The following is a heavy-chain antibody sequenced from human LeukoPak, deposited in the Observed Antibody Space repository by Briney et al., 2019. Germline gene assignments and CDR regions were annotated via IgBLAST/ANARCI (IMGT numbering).Heavy chain of an antibody. CDR3: AKAFAFVGANFFDY. Sequence: PGRSLRLSCAASGFTFSSYAMHWVRQAPGKGLEWVAVISYAGSNKYYADSVEGRFTISRDNSKNTLYLQMNSLRAEDAAIYYCAKAFAFVGANFFDYWGQGTLVTVSS. J-gene: IGHJ4*02. CDR2: ISYAGSNK. V-gene: IGHV3-30-3*01. CDR1: GFTFSSYA. D-gene: IGHD1-26*01.